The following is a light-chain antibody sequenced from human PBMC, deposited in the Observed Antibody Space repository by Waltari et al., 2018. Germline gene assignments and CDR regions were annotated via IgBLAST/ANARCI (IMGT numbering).Light chain of an antibody. Sequence: QSALTQPPSASGSLGQSVPISCSATRNAVGAYNYVPWYQQHSCKAPRLIIYEVTERPSGVPERFSGSKAGNTASLTVSGLQAEDEADYYCSSFAGTDNLDIFGGGTKLTVL. V-gene: IGLV2-8*01. J-gene: IGLJ2*01. CDR2: EVT. CDR3: SSFAGTDNLDI. CDR1: RNAVGAYNY.